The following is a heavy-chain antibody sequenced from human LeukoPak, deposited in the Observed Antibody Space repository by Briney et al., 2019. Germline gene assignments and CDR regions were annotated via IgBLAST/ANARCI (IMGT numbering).Heavy chain of an antibody. Sequence: PGGSLRLSCAASGFTFSSYGMHWVRQAPGKGLEWVAVISHDGSNKYYADSVKGRFTISRDNSKNTLYLQMNSLRAEDTAVYYCAKDGHTSGGNFDYWGQGTLVTVSS. CDR1: GFTFSSYG. D-gene: IGHD2-15*01. J-gene: IGHJ4*02. V-gene: IGHV3-30*18. CDR3: AKDGHTSGGNFDY. CDR2: ISHDGSNK.